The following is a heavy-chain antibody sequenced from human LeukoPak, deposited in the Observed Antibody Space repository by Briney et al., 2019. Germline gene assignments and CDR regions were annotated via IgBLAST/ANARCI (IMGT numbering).Heavy chain of an antibody. CDR3: ARRAISVNNFSDSH. V-gene: IGHV4-4*02. D-gene: IGHD1-1*01. Sequence: SETLSLTCAVSGDSISSNNWWSWVRQPPGKGLEWIGEIYHSGSTNKNPSLKNRPSISVDKSKNQFSLRLSSVTAADTAIYFCARRAISVNNFSDSHWGQGTRVIVSS. CDR1: GDSISSNNW. J-gene: IGHJ4*02. CDR2: IYHSGST.